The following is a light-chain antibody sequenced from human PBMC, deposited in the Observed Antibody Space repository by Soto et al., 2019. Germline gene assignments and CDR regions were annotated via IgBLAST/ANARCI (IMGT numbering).Light chain of an antibody. CDR3: QQYGSTPPT. V-gene: IGKV3-20*01. CDR2: GAS. Sequence: EIVLTQSPVTLSLSPGERATLSCRASQSVRRSYLAWYQQKPGQAPRLIMDGASRRATGIPDRFSGSGSGTDFTLTISRLEPEDFAVYCCQQYGSTPPTFGQGTKVEIK. J-gene: IGKJ1*01. CDR1: QSVRRSY.